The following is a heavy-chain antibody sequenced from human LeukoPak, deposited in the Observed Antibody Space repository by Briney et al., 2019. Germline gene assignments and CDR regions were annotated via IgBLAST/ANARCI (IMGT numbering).Heavy chain of an antibody. V-gene: IGHV4-59*12. J-gene: IGHJ4*02. Sequence: SETLSLTCSVSDGSTTGYYWSWIRQPPGKGLEWIAYVYYTGRTLYNPSLESRVTISVDTSKNQFSLKLSSVTAADTAVYYCAREWQYQFDYWGQGSLVTVSS. CDR2: VYYTGRT. D-gene: IGHD4-11*01. CDR1: DGSTTGYY. CDR3: AREWQYQFDY.